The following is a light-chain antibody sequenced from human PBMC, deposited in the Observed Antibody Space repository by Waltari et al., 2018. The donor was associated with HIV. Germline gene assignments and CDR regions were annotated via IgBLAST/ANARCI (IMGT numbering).Light chain of an antibody. CDR3: AAWDDSLNGRV. J-gene: IGLJ3*02. Sequence: QSVLTQPPSATGTPGQRVTISCSGSSSNIGRNTVNWYQQLPGTAPKLLIYAKNLRPSGVPDRFSGSKSDTSASLAISGLQSEDEADHYCAAWDDSLNGRVFGGGTKLTVL. CDR1: SSNIGRNT. V-gene: IGLV1-44*01. CDR2: AKN.